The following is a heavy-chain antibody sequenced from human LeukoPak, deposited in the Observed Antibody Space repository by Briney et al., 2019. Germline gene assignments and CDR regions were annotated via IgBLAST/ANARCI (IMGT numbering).Heavy chain of an antibody. CDR1: GGSISSSSYY. V-gene: IGHV4-39*07. D-gene: IGHD3-10*01. CDR3: ARITMVRGPLDY. J-gene: IGHJ4*02. Sequence: SETLSLTCTVSGGSISSSSYYWGWIRQPPGKGLEWIGSIYYSGSTYYNPSLKSRVTISVDTSKNQFSLKLSSVTAADTAVYYCARITMVRGPLDYWGQGTLVTVSS. CDR2: IYYSGST.